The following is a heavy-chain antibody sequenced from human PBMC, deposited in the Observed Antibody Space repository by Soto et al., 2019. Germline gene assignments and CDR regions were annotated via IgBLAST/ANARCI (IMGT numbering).Heavy chain of an antibody. D-gene: IGHD2-21*02. Sequence: KTSETLSLTCIVSGESISSSSYYWGWIRQPPGKGLEWIGSIYYSGRTCYNPSFKSRVTISIDTSKNQFSLKLSSVTATDTAVYYCARQRTTVVTQAYFDHWGQGALVTVSS. V-gene: IGHV4-39*01. CDR3: ARQRTTVVTQAYFDH. J-gene: IGHJ4*02. CDR2: IYYSGRT. CDR1: GESISSSSYY.